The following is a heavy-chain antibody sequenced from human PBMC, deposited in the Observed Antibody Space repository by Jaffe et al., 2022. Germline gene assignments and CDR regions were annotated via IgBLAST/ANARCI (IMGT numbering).Heavy chain of an antibody. Sequence: EVQLLESGGGLVQPGGSLRLSCAASGFSFSSYGMSWVRQAPGKGLEWVSLISSSGGSTFYADSVKGRFTISRDNSKNTVYLQMSSLRAEDTAVYYCAKSFYSQYGHMGYFDYWGQGTLVTVSS. CDR2: ISSSGGST. J-gene: IGHJ4*02. D-gene: IGHD4-4*01. CDR3: AKSFYSQYGHMGYFDY. V-gene: IGHV3-23*01. CDR1: GFSFSSYG.